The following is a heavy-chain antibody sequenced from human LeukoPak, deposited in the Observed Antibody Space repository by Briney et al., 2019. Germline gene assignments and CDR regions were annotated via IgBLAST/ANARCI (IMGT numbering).Heavy chain of an antibody. CDR2: IYYSGST. V-gene: IGHV4-30-4*02. CDR3: ARDHEVGANDAFDI. Sequence: SETLSLTCTVSGGSISSGDYYWSWIRQPPGKGLEWIGYIYYSGSTYYNPSLKSRVTISVDTSKNQFSLKLSSVTAADTAVYYCARDHEVGANDAFDIWGQGTMVTVSS. CDR1: GGSISSGDYY. J-gene: IGHJ3*02. D-gene: IGHD1-26*01.